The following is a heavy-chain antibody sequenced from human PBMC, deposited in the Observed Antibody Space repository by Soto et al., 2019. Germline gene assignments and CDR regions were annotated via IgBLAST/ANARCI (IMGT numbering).Heavy chain of an antibody. CDR2: IYYSGST. Sequence: SETLSLTCTVSGGSISSYYWSWIRQPPGKGLEGIGYIYYSGSTNYNPSLKSRVTISVDTSKNQFSLKLSSVTAADTAVYYCARQATVTTIDYWGQGTLVTVSS. CDR1: GGSISSYY. D-gene: IGHD4-17*01. J-gene: IGHJ4*02. V-gene: IGHV4-59*08. CDR3: ARQATVTTIDY.